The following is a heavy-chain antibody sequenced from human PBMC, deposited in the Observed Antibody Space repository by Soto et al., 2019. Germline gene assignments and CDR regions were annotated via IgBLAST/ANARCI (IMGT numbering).Heavy chain of an antibody. V-gene: IGHV4-31*03. J-gene: IGHJ4*02. CDR1: GGSISRGGYY. Sequence: SETLSLTCTVSGGSISRGGYYWSWIRQHPGKGLEWIGYIYYSGSTYYNPSLKSRVTISVDTSKNQFSLKLSSVTAADTAVYYCARENYGDFEFDYWGQGTLVTVSS. CDR3: ARENYGDFEFDY. D-gene: IGHD4-17*01. CDR2: IYYSGST.